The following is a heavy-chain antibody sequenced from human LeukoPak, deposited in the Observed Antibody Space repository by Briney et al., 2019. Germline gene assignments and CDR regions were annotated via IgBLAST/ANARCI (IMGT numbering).Heavy chain of an antibody. D-gene: IGHD2-15*01. Sequence: SETLSLTCTVSGGSISSTSYYWGWIRQPPGKGLEWIGSIYYSGSTYYNPSLKSRVTISIDTSKNQFSLKLSSMTAADTAVYYCARIYCSGGSCYHPFDCWGQGTLVTVSS. CDR2: IYYSGST. J-gene: IGHJ4*02. CDR1: GGSISSTSYY. V-gene: IGHV4-39*07. CDR3: ARIYCSGGSCYHPFDC.